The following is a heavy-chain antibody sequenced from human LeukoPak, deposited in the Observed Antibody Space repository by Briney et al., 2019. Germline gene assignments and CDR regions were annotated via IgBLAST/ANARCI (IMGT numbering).Heavy chain of an antibody. CDR1: GYTFTGYY. CDR2: INPNSGGT. CDR3: ARDYDSSGLGGY. Sequence: GASVTVSCTASGYTFTGYYMHWVRQAPGQGLEWMGWINPNSGGTNYAQKFQGWVTMTRDTSISTAYMELSRLRSDDTAVYYCARDYDSSGLGGYWGQGTLVTVSS. D-gene: IGHD3-22*01. V-gene: IGHV1-2*04. J-gene: IGHJ4*02.